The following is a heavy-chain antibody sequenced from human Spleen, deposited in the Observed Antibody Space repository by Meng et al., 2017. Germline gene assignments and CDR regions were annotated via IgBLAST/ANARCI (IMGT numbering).Heavy chain of an antibody. V-gene: IGHV4-31*03. J-gene: IGHJ4*02. CDR3: ARVLRSTRHFDY. CDR2: TYYTGNT. Sequence: QVQLQESGPGLVKPSQTLSLTCTVSGASISRIGYYWSWIRQHPGKGLEWVGYTYYTGNTDYNPSLNSRLTISVDMSKNQFSLKLSSVTAADTAVYYCARVLRSTRHFDYWGQGALVTVSS. CDR1: GASISRIGYY.